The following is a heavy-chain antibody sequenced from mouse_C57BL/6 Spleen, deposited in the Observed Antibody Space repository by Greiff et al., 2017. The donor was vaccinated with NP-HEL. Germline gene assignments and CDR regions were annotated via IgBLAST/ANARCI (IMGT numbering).Heavy chain of an antibody. CDR3: ARWGYYYGSSSHFDY. D-gene: IGHD1-1*01. CDR2: IYPRDGST. CDR1: GYTFTDHT. V-gene: IGHV1-78*01. J-gene: IGHJ2*01. Sequence: VQLQQSDAELVKPGASVKISCKVSGYTFTDHTIHWMKQRPEQGLEWIGYIYPRDGSTKYNEKFKGKATLTADKSSITAYMQLNSLTSEDSAVYFCARWGYYYGSSSHFDYWGQGTTLTVSS.